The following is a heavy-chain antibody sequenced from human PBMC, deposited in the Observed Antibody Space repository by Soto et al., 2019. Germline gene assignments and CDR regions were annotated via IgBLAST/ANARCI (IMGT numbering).Heavy chain of an antibody. CDR1: GYTFTNND. CDR2: MNPGSGDT. J-gene: IGHJ5*02. CDR3: ARMASFGSLNWFDP. D-gene: IGHD5-18*01. Sequence: ASVKVSCKASGYTFTNNDVTWVRQATGQGLEWMGWMNPGSGDTGYAQKFQGRVTMTRNISIATAYMELSSLRSEDTAIYYCARMASFGSLNWFDPWGQGTLVTISS. V-gene: IGHV1-8*01.